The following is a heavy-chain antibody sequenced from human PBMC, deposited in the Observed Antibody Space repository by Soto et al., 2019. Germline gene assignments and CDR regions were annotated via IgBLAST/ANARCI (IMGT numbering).Heavy chain of an antibody. J-gene: IGHJ4*02. CDR2: IVVGSGNT. D-gene: IGHD6-13*01. CDR3: AAGQSSWGYFDY. Sequence: GASVKVSCKASGFTFTSSAVQWVRQARGQRLEWIGWIVVGSGNTNYAQKFQERVTITRDMSTSTAYMELSSLRSEDTAVYYCAAGQSSWGYFDYWGQGTLVTVSS. CDR1: GFTFTSSA. V-gene: IGHV1-58*01.